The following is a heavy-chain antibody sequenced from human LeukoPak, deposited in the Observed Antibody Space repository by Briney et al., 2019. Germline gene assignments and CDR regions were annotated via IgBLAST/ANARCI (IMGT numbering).Heavy chain of an antibody. Sequence: ASVKVSCKAFGYTFTSYYMHWVRQAPGQGPEWMGVISPSGGSTTYAQKFQGRVTLTRDMSTSTDYLELSSLRSGDTAVYYCAREGSGWYSYYYYMDVWGKGTTVTVSS. CDR1: GYTFTSYY. CDR2: ISPSGGST. D-gene: IGHD6-19*01. V-gene: IGHV1-46*01. CDR3: AREGSGWYSYYYYMDV. J-gene: IGHJ6*03.